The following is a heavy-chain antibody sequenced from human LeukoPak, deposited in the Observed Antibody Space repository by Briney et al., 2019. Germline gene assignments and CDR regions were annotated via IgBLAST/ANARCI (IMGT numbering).Heavy chain of an antibody. Sequence: GGSLRLSCAASGFTFSSYSMNWVRQAPGKGLEWVSAISGSGGSTYYADSVKGRFTISRDNSKNTLYLQMNSLRAEDTAVYYCATPSSGSYYSYYFDYWGQGTLVTVSS. CDR1: GFTFSSYS. V-gene: IGHV3-23*01. CDR2: ISGSGGST. CDR3: ATPSSGSYYSYYFDY. J-gene: IGHJ4*02. D-gene: IGHD1-26*01.